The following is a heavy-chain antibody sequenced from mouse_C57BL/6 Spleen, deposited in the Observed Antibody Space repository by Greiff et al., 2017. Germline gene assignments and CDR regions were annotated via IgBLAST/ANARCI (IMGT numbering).Heavy chain of an antibody. Sequence: VHLVESGPELVKPGASVKISCKASGYAFSSSWMNWVKQRPGKGLEWIGRIYPGDGDTNYNGKFKGKATLTADKSSSTAYMQLSSLTSEDSAVYFCARGGYDYDEEFAYWGQGTLVTVSA. CDR1: GYAFSSSW. J-gene: IGHJ3*01. D-gene: IGHD2-4*01. CDR2: IYPGDGDT. V-gene: IGHV1-82*01. CDR3: ARGGYDYDEEFAY.